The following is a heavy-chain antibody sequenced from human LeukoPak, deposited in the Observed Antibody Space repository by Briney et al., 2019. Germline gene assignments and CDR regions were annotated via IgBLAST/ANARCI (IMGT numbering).Heavy chain of an antibody. D-gene: IGHD2-15*01. CDR1: GLTFSGYW. CDR2: IKPDGSEI. V-gene: IGHV3-7*02. Sequence: GGSLRLSCAASGLTFSGYWMDWVRQTPGKGLEWVANIKPDGSEIYYVDSVKGRFTISRDNAKNSLYLQMNSLRAEDTAVYYCTRSLDYWGQGTLVTVSS. CDR3: TRSLDY. J-gene: IGHJ4*02.